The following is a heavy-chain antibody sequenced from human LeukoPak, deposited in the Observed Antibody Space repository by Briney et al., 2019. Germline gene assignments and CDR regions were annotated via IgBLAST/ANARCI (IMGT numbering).Heavy chain of an antibody. CDR1: GGSISSYY. J-gene: IGHJ3*02. CDR3: AREPGGNDAFDI. V-gene: IGHV4-59*12. Sequence: SETLSLTCTVSGGSISSYYWSWIRQPPGKGLEWIGYMYYSGSTYYNPSLKSRVTISVDTSKNQFSLKLSSVTAADTAVYYCAREPGGNDAFDIWGQGTMVTVSS. CDR2: MYYSGST.